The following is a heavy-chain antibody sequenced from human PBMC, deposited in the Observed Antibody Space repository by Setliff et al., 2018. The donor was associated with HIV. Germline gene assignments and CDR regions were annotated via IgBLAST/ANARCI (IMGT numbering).Heavy chain of an antibody. Sequence: ASVKVSCKASGGTFISYPINWVRRAPGQGLEWVGGIMPIIGTVDYAQKFQGRVTITADEATSTVYMELSSLRSEDTAVYYCARGGLQVVQPHLWFFDLWGRGTLVTVS. V-gene: IGHV1-69*13. CDR2: IMPIIGTV. D-gene: IGHD1-1*01. CDR3: ARGGLQVVQPHLWFFDL. J-gene: IGHJ2*01. CDR1: GGTFISYP.